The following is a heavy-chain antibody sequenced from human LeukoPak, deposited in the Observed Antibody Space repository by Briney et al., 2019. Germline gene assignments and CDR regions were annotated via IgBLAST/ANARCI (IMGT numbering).Heavy chain of an antibody. J-gene: IGHJ4*02. CDR2: ISGSGGST. V-gene: IGHV3-23*01. CDR3: AKANYDLWSGYLFPFDY. CDR1: GFTFSSYA. Sequence: PGGSLRLSCAASGFTFSSYAMHWVRQAPGKGLEWVSAISGSGGSTYYADSVKGRFTISRDNSKNTLYLQMNSLRAEDTAVYYCAKANYDLWSGYLFPFDYWGQGTLVTVSS. D-gene: IGHD3-3*01.